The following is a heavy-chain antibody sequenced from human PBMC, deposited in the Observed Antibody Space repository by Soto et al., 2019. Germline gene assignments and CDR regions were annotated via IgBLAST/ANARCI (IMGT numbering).Heavy chain of an antibody. J-gene: IGHJ4*02. CDR3: ARENNRGVVINRIDY. Sequence: GGSLRLSCAASGFTFSSYGMHWVRQAPGKGLEWVAVIWYDGSNKYYADSVKGRFTISRDNSKNTLYLQMNSLRAEDTAVYYCARENNRGVVINRIDYWGQGTLVTVSS. D-gene: IGHD3-3*01. CDR1: GFTFSSYG. V-gene: IGHV3-33*01. CDR2: IWYDGSNK.